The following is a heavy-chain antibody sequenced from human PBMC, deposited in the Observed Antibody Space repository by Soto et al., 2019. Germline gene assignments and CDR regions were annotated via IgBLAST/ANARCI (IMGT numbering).Heavy chain of an antibody. CDR2: INHSGST. D-gene: IGHD4-17*01. CDR1: GGSFSGYY. V-gene: IGHV4-34*01. J-gene: IGHJ1*01. CDR3: ARGTYGGKNPIQH. Sequence: SETLSLTCAVYGGSFSGYYWSWIRQPPGKGLEWIGEINHSGSTNYNPFLKSRVTISVDTSKNQFSLKLSSVTAAGTAVYYCARGTYGGKNPIQHWGQGTLVTVSS.